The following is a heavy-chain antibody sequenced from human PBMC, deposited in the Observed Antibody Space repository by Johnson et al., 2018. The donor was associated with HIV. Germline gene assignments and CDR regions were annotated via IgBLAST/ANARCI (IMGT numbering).Heavy chain of an antibody. Sequence: QVQLVESGGGVVQPGGSLRLSCAASGFTFSSYAMHWVRQAPVKGPEWVAVISYDGSDKYYADSVKGRFTISRDSSKNTLYLQMNSLRAEDTALYYCAKGCRWLLERTYAFDIWGQGTMVTVSS. J-gene: IGHJ3*02. V-gene: IGHV3-30-3*02. CDR2: ISYDGSDK. CDR3: AKGCRWLLERTYAFDI. D-gene: IGHD3-22*01. CDR1: GFTFSSYA.